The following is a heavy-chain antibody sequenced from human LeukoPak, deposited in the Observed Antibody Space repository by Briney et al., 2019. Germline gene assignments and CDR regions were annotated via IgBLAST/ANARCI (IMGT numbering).Heavy chain of an antibody. CDR3: ANRGRHYYDSSGPVFDY. V-gene: IGHV3-23*01. D-gene: IGHD3-22*01. Sequence: GGSLRLSCAASGFTFSSYAMSWVRQAPGKGLEWVSAISGSGGNTYYADSVKGRFTISRDNSKNTLYLQMNSLRAEDTAVYYCANRGRHYYDSSGPVFDYWGQGTLVTVSS. CDR2: ISGSGGNT. CDR1: GFTFSSYA. J-gene: IGHJ4*02.